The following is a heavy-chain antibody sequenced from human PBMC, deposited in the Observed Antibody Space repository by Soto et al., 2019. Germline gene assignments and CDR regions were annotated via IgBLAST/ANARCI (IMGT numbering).Heavy chain of an antibody. V-gene: IGHV4-34*01. J-gene: IGHJ6*02. CDR3: ARTKVTKVYYYYGMDV. D-gene: IGHD4-17*01. CDR1: GGSFSGYY. Sequence: XATLSLTFAVYGGSFSGYYWSWIRQPPGKGLEWIGEINHSGSTNYNPSLKSRVTISVDTSKNQFSLKLSSVTAADTAVYYCARTKVTKVYYYYGMDVWGQGTTVTVSS. CDR2: INHSGST.